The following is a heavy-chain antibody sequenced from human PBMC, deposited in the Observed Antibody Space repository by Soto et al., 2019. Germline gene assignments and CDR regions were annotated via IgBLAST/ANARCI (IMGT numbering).Heavy chain of an antibody. V-gene: IGHV2-5*02. CDR2: IYWDDDK. CDR1: GFSLSTSGVG. Sequence: QITLKESGPTLVKPTQTLTLTCTFSGFSLSTSGVGVGWIRQPPGKALEWLALIYWDDDKRYSPSLKRRLTITKAASKNQVLLTMNNMDPVATATYYCAHSTMIVAWGGMDVWGQGTPVTVSS. D-gene: IGHD3-22*01. J-gene: IGHJ6*02. CDR3: AHSTMIVAWGGMDV.